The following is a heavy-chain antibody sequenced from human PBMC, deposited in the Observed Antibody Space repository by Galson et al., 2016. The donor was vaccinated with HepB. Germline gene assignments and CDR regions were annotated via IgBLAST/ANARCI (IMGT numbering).Heavy chain of an antibody. D-gene: IGHD3-3*01. V-gene: IGHV3-23*01. CDR2: ISGRGDKI. CDR1: GFTFNIYA. J-gene: IGHJ5*02. CDR3: AGSWT. Sequence: SLRLSCAASGFTFNIYAMTWVRQAPGKGLEWVSAISGRGDKIVYADSVRGRFTISRDNSKNMVFLEMDRLRAEDTAVYYCAGSWTWGQGTLVTVSS.